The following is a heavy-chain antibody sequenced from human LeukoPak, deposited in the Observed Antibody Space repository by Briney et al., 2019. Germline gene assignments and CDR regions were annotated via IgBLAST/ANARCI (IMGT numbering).Heavy chain of an antibody. Sequence: SSETLSLTCTVSGGSISSYYWSWIRQPPGKGLEWIGYIYYSGSTNYNPSLKSRVTISVDTSKNQFSLKLSSVTAADTAVYYCAREGNDSSGYSDAFDIWGQGTMVTVSS. CDR2: IYYSGST. CDR1: GGSISSYY. J-gene: IGHJ3*02. D-gene: IGHD3-22*01. CDR3: AREGNDSSGYSDAFDI. V-gene: IGHV4-59*01.